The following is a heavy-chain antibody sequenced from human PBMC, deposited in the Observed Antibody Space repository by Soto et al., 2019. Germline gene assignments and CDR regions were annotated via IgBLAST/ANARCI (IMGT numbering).Heavy chain of an antibody. Sequence: EVQLLESGGGLVQPGGSLTLSCTASGFTFSTYGMNWVRQAPGKGLEWVSCISASGAKIYYADSVKGRFAISRDNAQNTVYLQMNSLRDEDTATYYCAKDQVPEIVEGVGFWGQGTLVIVSS. CDR2: ISASGAKI. CDR1: GFTFSTYG. CDR3: AKDQVPEIVEGVGF. V-gene: IGHV3-23*01. J-gene: IGHJ1*01. D-gene: IGHD2-15*01.